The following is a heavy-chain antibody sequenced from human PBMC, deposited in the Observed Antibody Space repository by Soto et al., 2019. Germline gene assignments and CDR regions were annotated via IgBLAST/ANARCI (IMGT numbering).Heavy chain of an antibody. CDR2: ISGSGGST. D-gene: IGHD6-13*01. J-gene: IGHJ4*02. CDR1: GFTFSSYA. Sequence: EVQLLESGGGLVQPGGSLRLSCAASGFTFSSYAMSWVRQAPGKGLEWVSAISGSGGSTYYADSVKGRFTISRDNSKNTLYLQMNSLRAEDTAVYYCAKEFSPAVYSGSWYGMGQNYFDYWGQGTLVNVSS. CDR3: AKEFSPAVYSGSWYGMGQNYFDY. V-gene: IGHV3-23*01.